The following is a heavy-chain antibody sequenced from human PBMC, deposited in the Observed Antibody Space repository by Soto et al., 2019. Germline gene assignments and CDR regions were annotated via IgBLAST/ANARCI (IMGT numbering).Heavy chain of an antibody. CDR1: GFTFSSYS. V-gene: IGHV3-21*01. CDR2: ISSSSSYI. CDR3: ARDAYRWQQLPHYFDY. Sequence: EVQLVESGGGLVKPGGSLRLSCAASGFTFSSYSMNWVRQAPGKGLEWGSSISSSSSYIYYADSVKGRFTISRDNAKNSLYLQMNSLGAEDTAVYYCARDAYRWQQLPHYFDYWGQGTLVTVSS. D-gene: IGHD6-13*01. J-gene: IGHJ4*02.